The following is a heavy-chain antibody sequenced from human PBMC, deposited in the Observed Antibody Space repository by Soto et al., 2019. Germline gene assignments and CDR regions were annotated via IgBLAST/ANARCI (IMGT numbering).Heavy chain of an antibody. CDR2: IYTSGNS. V-gene: IGHV4-4*07. Sequence: QVQLQESGPGLVKPSETLSLTCTVSGVPVNDYFWSWVRQPAGKGLEWIGRIYTSGNSNYNPSLESRVTMSVDTSKNQLSLNLTSVTAADTAVYYCASGVVSVARGGSYYYGVDVWGQGTTVTVYS. D-gene: IGHD2-2*01. CDR1: GVPVNDYF. CDR3: ASGVVSVARGGSYYYGVDV. J-gene: IGHJ6*01.